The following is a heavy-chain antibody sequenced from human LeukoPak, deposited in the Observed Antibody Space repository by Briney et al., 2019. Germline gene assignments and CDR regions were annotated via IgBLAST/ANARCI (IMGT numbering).Heavy chain of an antibody. CDR3: ARDRGGPYFDL. J-gene: IGHJ2*01. CDR1: SGSIRSDY. Sequence: RASETLSLTCTVSSGSIRSDYWSWIRQPAGKGLEWIGRISSTGSTDYNPSLRSRVALSVGTSKNQFSLKLSSVTAADTAVFYCARDRGGPYFDLWGRGTLVTVSS. V-gene: IGHV4-4*07. CDR2: ISSTGST.